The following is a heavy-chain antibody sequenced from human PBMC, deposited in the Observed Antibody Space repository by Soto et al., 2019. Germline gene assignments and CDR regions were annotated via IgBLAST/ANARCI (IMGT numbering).Heavy chain of an antibody. V-gene: IGHV4-59*08. CDR3: VRQGFGRLHGLVDV. CDR1: DDSSSNYK. D-gene: IGHD3-10*01. J-gene: IGHJ6*02. CDR2: IDSNGGT. Sequence: QVQLQESGPGLVKPSETLSLTCTVSDDSSSNYKWSWIRQPPGRRLEWIGYIDSNGGTSYNPSLQSRVTISIATSTKQFSLKLSSVTAADTAVYYCVRQGFGRLHGLVDVWGQGTTVTVSS.